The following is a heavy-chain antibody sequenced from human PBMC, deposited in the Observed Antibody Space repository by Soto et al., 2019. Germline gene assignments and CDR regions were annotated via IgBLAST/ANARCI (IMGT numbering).Heavy chain of an antibody. CDR1: GFTFSSYV. D-gene: IGHD6-13*01. J-gene: IGHJ4*02. V-gene: IGHV3-23*01. CDR3: AKDRMAIAAAGSDY. Sequence: PGGALRLSCEASGFTFSSYVMSWVRQAPGKGLEWVSAISGSGGSTYYADSVTGRFTISRDNSKNTLYLQMISLRAEDTAVYYCAKDRMAIAAAGSDYWGQGTLVTVSS. CDR2: ISGSGGST.